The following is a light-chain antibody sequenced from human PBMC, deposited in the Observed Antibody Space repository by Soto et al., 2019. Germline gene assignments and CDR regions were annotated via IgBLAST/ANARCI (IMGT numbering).Light chain of an antibody. CDR3: QQFGAAPHT. Sequence: EIVLTQSPGTLCLSPGERATLSCRASQSVSSSHLVWYQQQTGQAPRLLIYGASSRATGIPDRFSGSGSGTDFTLTIIRLEPEDFAVYYCQQFGAAPHTFGQGTKLEIK. CDR1: QSVSSSH. CDR2: GAS. J-gene: IGKJ2*01. V-gene: IGKV3-20*01.